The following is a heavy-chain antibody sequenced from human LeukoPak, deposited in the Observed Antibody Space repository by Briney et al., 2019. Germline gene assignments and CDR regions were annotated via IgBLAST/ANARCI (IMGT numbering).Heavy chain of an antibody. J-gene: IGHJ4*02. CDR3: TSQRYRSGGSCYSGRY. CDR2: IRSEANSYAT. V-gene: IGHV3-73*01. Sequence: PGGSLKLSCAASGFTFSGSAMHWVRQASGKGLEWVGRIRSEANSYATAHAASVKGRFTISRYDSKNTACLQMNSLKTEDTAVYYCTSQRYRSGGSCYSGRYWGQGTLVTVSS. CDR1: GFTFSGSA. D-gene: IGHD2-15*01.